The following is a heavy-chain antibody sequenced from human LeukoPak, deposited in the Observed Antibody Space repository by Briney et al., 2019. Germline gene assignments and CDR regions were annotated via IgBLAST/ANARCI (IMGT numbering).Heavy chain of an antibody. CDR2: IYYSGST. J-gene: IGHJ3*02. CDR1: GGSISSSSYY. Sequence: SETLSLTCTVSGGSISSSSYYWGWIRQPPGKGLEWIGSIYYSGSTYYNPSLKSRVTISVDTSKNQFSLKLSSVTAADTAVYYCARLGTEYKLVYQNSGSYGSAFDIWGQGTMVTVSS. V-gene: IGHV4-39*01. CDR3: ARLGTEYKLVYQNSGSYGSAFDI. D-gene: IGHD1-26*01.